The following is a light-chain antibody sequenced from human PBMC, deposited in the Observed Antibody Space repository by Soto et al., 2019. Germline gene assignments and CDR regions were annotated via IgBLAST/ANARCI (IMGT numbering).Light chain of an antibody. CDR1: QIIGTW. CDR2: GAS. V-gene: IGKV1-12*02. Sequence: DIQMTQSPSSVSASIGDRVTITCRASQIIGTWLAWYQQKPGKAHTLLIYGASTLQSGVPSRFSGSGSGTDFTLTITNLQAEDSAIYYCQQANSFPFTFGPGTKVDIK. J-gene: IGKJ3*01. CDR3: QQANSFPFT.